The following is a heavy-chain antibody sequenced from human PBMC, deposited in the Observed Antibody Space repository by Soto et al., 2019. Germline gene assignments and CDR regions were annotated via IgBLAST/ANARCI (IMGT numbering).Heavy chain of an antibody. CDR2: IYHGGST. CDR1: GYSISNGYY. D-gene: IGHD3-22*01. Sequence: ETLSLTCAVSGYSISNGYYWGWLRQPPGRGLEWIGRIYHGGSTYYNPSLNSRVTLSIDMPNNHVSLILNSVTAADTAVYYYARVVPWVPYYFDSSPYPFENWFDPWGQGTLVTVSS. J-gene: IGHJ5*01. V-gene: IGHV4-38-2*01. CDR3: ARVVPWVPYYFDSSPYPFENWFDP.